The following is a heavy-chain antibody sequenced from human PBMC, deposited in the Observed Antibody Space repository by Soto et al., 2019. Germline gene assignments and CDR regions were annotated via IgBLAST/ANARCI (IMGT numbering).Heavy chain of an antibody. CDR2: ITTSGGNT. CDR1: GFTFSTYA. CDR3: AGRYCTNGVCYTNYYYYIDV. D-gene: IGHD2-8*01. J-gene: IGHJ6*03. V-gene: IGHV3-23*01. Sequence: GGSLRLSCAASGFTFSTYAMSWVRQAPGKGLXWVSTITTSGGNTYYADSVQGRFTISRDNSKNTLYLQMNSLRAEDTAVYYCAGRYCTNGVCYTNYYYYIDVWGKGTTVNVSS.